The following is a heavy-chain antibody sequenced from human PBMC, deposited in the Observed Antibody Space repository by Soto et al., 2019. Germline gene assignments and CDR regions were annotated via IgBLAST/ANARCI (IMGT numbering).Heavy chain of an antibody. D-gene: IGHD3-10*01. Sequence: QVQLQESGPGRVKPSETLSLTCTVSGGSISSYYWSWIRQPPGKGLEWIGYIYYSGSTNYNPSLKSRVTIPVDTSNNQFSLKLSSVTAADTAVYYCATNRYGSGSYRAFDIWGQGPMVTVSS. V-gene: IGHV4-59*08. CDR3: ATNRYGSGSYRAFDI. J-gene: IGHJ3*02. CDR2: IYYSGST. CDR1: GGSISSYY.